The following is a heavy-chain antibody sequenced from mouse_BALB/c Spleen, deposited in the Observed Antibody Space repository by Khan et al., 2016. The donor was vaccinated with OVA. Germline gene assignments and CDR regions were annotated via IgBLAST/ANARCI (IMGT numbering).Heavy chain of an antibody. J-gene: IGHJ4*01. V-gene: IGHV2-6-4*01. Sequence: QVHVKQSGPGLVAPSQSLSITCTVSGFSLSRYNIHWVRQPPGKGLEWLGMIWGGGGTDYNSTLKSRLSISKDNSKSQVFLKMNSLQTVDTAMYYCARAYYRYDCYYAMDYWGQGTAVTGSS. CDR3: ARAYYRYDCYYAMDY. CDR2: IWGGGGT. D-gene: IGHD2-14*01. CDR1: GFSLSRYN.